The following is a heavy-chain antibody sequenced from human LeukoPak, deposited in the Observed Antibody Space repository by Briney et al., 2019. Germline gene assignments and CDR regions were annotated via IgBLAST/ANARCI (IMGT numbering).Heavy chain of an antibody. J-gene: IGHJ3*02. CDR2: INHSGST. V-gene: IGHV4-34*01. CDR3: ARGGYSYGFKAFDI. D-gene: IGHD5-18*01. CDR1: GGSFSGYY. Sequence: SETLSLTCAVYGGSFSGYYWSWIRRPPGKGLEWIGEINHSGSTNYNPSLKSRVTISVDTSKNQFSLRLSSVTAADTAVYYCARGGYSYGFKAFDIWGQGTKVTVSS.